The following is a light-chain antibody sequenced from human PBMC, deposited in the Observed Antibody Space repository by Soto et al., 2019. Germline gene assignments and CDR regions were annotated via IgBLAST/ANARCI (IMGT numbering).Light chain of an antibody. CDR1: SSDVGGYNY. CDR3: SSYTSSSTPYV. CDR2: EVS. V-gene: IGLV2-14*01. J-gene: IGLJ1*01. Sequence: QSALTQPASVSGSPGQSITISCSGTSSDVGGYNYVSWYQQHTVKAPKLMIYEVSNRPSGVSNRFSGSKSGNTASLTISGLQAEDEADYYCSSYTSSSTPYVFGTGTKLTVL.